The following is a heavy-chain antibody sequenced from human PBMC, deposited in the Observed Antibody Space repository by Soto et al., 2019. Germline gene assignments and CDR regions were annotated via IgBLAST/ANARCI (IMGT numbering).Heavy chain of an antibody. CDR1: GFTFSSYS. V-gene: IGHV3-48*02. J-gene: IGHJ3*02. Sequence: GGSLRLSCAASGFTFSSYSMNWVRQAPGKGLEWVSYISSSSSTIYYADSVKGRFTISRDNAKNSLYLQMNSLRDEDTAVYYCARVLFYDSSGYPDAFDIWGQGTMVTVSS. CDR2: ISSSSSTI. CDR3: ARVLFYDSSGYPDAFDI. D-gene: IGHD3-22*01.